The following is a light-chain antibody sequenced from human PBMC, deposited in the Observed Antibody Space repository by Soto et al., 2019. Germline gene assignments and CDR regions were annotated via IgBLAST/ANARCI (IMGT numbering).Light chain of an antibody. J-gene: IGLJ2*01. CDR3: SSYTSTNKGV. CDR2: DVS. CDR1: TSDVGGYNY. V-gene: IGLV2-14*03. Sequence: QPVLTQPASVSGSPGQSITISCTGTTSDVGGYNYVSWYQQYPGKAPKLMIYDVSNRPSGVSNRFSGSKSGNTASLTISGLQADDEADYYCSSYTSTNKGVFGVGNKLTVL.